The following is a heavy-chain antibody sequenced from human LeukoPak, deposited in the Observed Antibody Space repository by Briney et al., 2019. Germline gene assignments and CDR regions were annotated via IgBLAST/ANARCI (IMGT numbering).Heavy chain of an antibody. CDR2: IYSGGST. V-gene: IGHV3-53*01. CDR3: ARVWLGPMVRGEPENFDY. J-gene: IGHJ4*02. Sequence: GGSRRLSCAASGFTVSSNYMSWVRQAPGKGLEWISVIYSGGSTYYADSVKGRFTISRDNSKNTLYLQMNSLRAEDTAVYYCARVWLGPMVRGEPENFDYWGQGTLVTVSS. D-gene: IGHD3-10*01. CDR1: GFTVSSNY.